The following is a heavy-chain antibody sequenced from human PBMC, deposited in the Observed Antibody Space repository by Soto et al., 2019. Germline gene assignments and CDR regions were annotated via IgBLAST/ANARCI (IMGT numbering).Heavy chain of an antibody. CDR3: ARDRNLQPVGY. D-gene: IGHD4-4*01. Sequence: PSETLSLTCTVSGGSISSGDYYWSWIRQPPGKGLEWIGYIYYSGSTYYNPSLKSRVTISVDTSKNQFSLKLSSVTAADTAVYYCARDRNLQPVGYWGQGTLVTVSS. CDR2: IYYSGST. CDR1: GGSISSGDYY. J-gene: IGHJ4*02. V-gene: IGHV4-30-4*01.